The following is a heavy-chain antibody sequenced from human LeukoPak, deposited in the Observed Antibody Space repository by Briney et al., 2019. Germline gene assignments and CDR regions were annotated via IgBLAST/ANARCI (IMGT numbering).Heavy chain of an antibody. J-gene: IGHJ4*02. CDR1: GFTFSSYW. V-gene: IGHV3-48*04. Sequence: GGSLRLSCAASGFTFSSYWMSWVRQAPGKGLEWVSYISSSGSIQYYADSVKGRFTISRDNAKNSLYLQMNSLRAEDTAVYYCARGIVVTGHFDCWGQGTQVTVSS. CDR2: ISSSGSIQ. D-gene: IGHD4-23*01. CDR3: ARGIVVTGHFDC.